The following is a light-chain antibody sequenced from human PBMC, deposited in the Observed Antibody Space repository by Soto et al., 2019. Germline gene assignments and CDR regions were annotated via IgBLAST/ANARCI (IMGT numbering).Light chain of an antibody. CDR1: SXDVGGYIY. CDR3: SSYTTSSSYV. J-gene: IGLJ1*01. CDR2: DVT. V-gene: IGLV2-14*01. Sequence: QSALAQPASVSGSPGQSITICCTGTSXDVGGYIYVSWYQQHPGKAPKLMIYDVTSRPSGVSYRFSGSKSGNTASLTISGLQAEDEADYYCSSYTTSSSYVFGTGTKVTVL.